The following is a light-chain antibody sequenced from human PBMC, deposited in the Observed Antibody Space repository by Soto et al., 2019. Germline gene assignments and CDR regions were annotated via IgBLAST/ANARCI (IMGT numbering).Light chain of an antibody. Sequence: QSALTQPPSASGSLGQSVTFSCTGTSSDVGGYNYVSWYQQHPGKAPKLMIYEVSNRPSGVSNRFSGSKSGNTASLTISGLQAEDEADYYCSSYTSSSRVFGGGTKLTVL. CDR3: SSYTSSSRV. J-gene: IGLJ3*02. CDR1: SSDVGGYNY. V-gene: IGLV2-14*01. CDR2: EVS.